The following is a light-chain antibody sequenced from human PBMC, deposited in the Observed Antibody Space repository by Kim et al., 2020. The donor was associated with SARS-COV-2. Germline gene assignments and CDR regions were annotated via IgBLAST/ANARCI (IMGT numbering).Light chain of an antibody. CDR1: QGISDS. CDR3: QQYNSFPLT. Sequence: ASVGDTVTITSRASQGISDSLGWFQQKPGKAPKSLIYAASILQSGVPSKFSGSGSGTDFTLTISSLQPEDFATYYCQQYNSFPLTFGPGTKVDIK. V-gene: IGKV1-16*02. CDR2: AAS. J-gene: IGKJ3*01.